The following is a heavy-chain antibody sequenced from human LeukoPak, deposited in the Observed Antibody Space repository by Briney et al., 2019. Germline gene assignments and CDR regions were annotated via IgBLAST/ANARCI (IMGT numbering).Heavy chain of an antibody. J-gene: IGHJ6*03. CDR2: FDPEDGET. V-gene: IGHV1-24*01. CDR3: ATGGQQLVRGYYYYYMDV. D-gene: IGHD6-13*01. CDR1: GYTLTELS. Sequence: ASVKVSCKVSGYTLTELSMHWVRQAPGKGLEWMGGFDPEDGETIYAQKFQGRVTMTEDTSTDTAYMELSSLRSEDTAVYYCATGGQQLVRGYYYYYMDVWGKGTTVTVSS.